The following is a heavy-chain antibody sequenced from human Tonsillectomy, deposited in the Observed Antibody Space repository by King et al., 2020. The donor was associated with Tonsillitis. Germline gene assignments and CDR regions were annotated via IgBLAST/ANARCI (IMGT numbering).Heavy chain of an antibody. CDR2: IYPSDSET. J-gene: IGHJ4*01. CDR1: GYNFTNYW. CDR3: ATRGGYYDRVF. V-gene: IGHV5-51*03. D-gene: IGHD3-22*01. Sequence: QLVQSGAEVKKPGESLKISCKGSGYNFTNYWIGWVRQMPGKGLEWMDIIYPSDSETRYSPSFQGQFTISADTSISTAYLQWRSLKASDTAMYYCATRGGYYDRVFWGHGTLVTVSS.